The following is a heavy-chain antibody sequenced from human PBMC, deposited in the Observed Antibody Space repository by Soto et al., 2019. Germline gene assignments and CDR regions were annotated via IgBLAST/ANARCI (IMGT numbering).Heavy chain of an antibody. V-gene: IGHV1-69*13. Sequence: SVKVSCKASGGTFSSYAISWVRQAPGQGLEWMGGIIPIFGTANYAQKFQGRVTITADESTSTAYMELSSLRSEDTAVYYCARAPESRPAAHPYCYYGMGVWGEGTRDTVCS. CDR3: ARAPESRPAAHPYCYYGMGV. CDR1: GGTFSSYA. D-gene: IGHD2-15*01. J-gene: IGHJ6*02. CDR2: IIPIFGTA.